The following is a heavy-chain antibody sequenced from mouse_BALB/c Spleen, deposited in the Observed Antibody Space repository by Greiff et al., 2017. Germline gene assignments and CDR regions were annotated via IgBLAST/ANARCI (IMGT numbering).Heavy chain of an antibody. J-gene: IGHJ4*01. V-gene: IGHV14-3*02. Sequence: VQLQQSGAELVKPGASVKLSCTASGFNIKDTYMHWVKQRPEQGLEWIGRIDPANGNTKYDPKFQGKATITADTSSNTAYLQLSSLTSEDTAVYYCARSLDGYYPYYYAMDYWGQGTSVTVSS. CDR3: ARSLDGYYPYYYAMDY. D-gene: IGHD2-3*01. CDR1: GFNIKDTY. CDR2: IDPANGNT.